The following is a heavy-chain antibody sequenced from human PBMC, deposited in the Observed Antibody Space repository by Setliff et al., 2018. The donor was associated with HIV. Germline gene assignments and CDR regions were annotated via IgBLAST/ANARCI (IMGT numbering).Heavy chain of an antibody. J-gene: IGHJ4*02. V-gene: IGHV1-46*01. CDR1: GYTFSDYY. CDR3: ARDEVPRGYSYGYFQNY. Sequence: RASVKVSCKSSGYTFSDYYMHWVRQAPGQGLEWTGIMNAKSGSTHYARKFQGRVTMTRDTATSTVYMELSSLRSEDTAVYYCARDEVPRGYSYGYFQNYWGQGTLVTVSS. CDR2: MNAKSGST. D-gene: IGHD5-18*01.